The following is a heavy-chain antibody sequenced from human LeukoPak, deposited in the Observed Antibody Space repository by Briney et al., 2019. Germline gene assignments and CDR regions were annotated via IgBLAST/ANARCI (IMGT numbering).Heavy chain of an antibody. CDR1: GGTFSSYA. V-gene: IGHV1-46*01. CDR2: INPSGGST. Sequence: ASVKVSCKASGGTFSSYAISWVRQAPGQGLEWMGIINPSGGSTSYTQNFRGRVTMTRDTSTSTVYMELSRLRSEDTAVYYCARGKAEHIVVVTAINGDWFDPWGQGTLVTVSS. CDR3: ARGKAEHIVVVTAINGDWFDP. D-gene: IGHD2-21*02. J-gene: IGHJ5*02.